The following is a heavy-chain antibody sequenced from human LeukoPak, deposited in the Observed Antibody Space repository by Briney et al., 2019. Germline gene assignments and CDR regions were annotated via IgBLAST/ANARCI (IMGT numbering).Heavy chain of an antibody. V-gene: IGHV4-30-2*01. CDR2: IYHIGTT. D-gene: IGHD2-21*01. CDR3: AREGGRGEVDV. Sequence: SQTLSLTCAVSGGSISSGGYSWSWIRQPPAKGLEWIGYIYHIGTTYYNPSLKSRVTISVDRSKNQFSLKLSSVTAADTAVYYCAREGGRGEVDVWGQGTTVTVSS. CDR1: GGSISSGGYS. J-gene: IGHJ6*02.